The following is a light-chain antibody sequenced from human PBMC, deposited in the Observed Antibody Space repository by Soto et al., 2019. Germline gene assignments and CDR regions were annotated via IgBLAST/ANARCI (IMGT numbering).Light chain of an antibody. CDR1: SSDVGGYNY. CDR2: DVS. V-gene: IGLV2-11*01. Sequence: QSALAHARTVSGSPSQSVTISCTGTSSDVGGYNYVSWYQHHPGKAPKLMIYDVSKRPSGVPDRFSGSKSGNTASLTISGLQAEDEADYYCCSYAGSYSFEVFGTWTNVTVL. CDR3: CSYAGSYSFEV. J-gene: IGLJ1*01.